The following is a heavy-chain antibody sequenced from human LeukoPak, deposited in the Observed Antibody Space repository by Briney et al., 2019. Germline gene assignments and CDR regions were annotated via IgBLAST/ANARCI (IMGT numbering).Heavy chain of an antibody. V-gene: IGHV4-34*01. CDR3: ARGLAPTSGYYEGGYYYFDY. D-gene: IGHD3-22*01. CDR1: GGSFSAYQ. Sequence: PSETLSLTCAVYGGSFSAYQWTWIRQPPGKGPEWIGQINHLGSSNYNPSLKSRVTISVDTSKNQFSLDLNSVTAADTAVYYCARGLAPTSGYYEGGYYYFDYWGQGLLVTVSS. CDR2: INHLGSS. J-gene: IGHJ4*02.